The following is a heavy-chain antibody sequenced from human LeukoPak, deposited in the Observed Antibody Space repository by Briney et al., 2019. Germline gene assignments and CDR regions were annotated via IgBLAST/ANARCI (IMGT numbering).Heavy chain of an antibody. CDR1: GFTFSSYS. CDR2: FSSSSSYI. Sequence: PGGSLRLSCAASGFTFSSYSMNWVGRAPGKGLGWVSSFSSSSSYIYYAVSVKGRFTISRDNAKNSLYLQMNSVRAEDTAVYYCARAISGGSWEVWGQGTLVTVSS. V-gene: IGHV3-21*01. CDR3: ARAISGGSWEV. J-gene: IGHJ4*02. D-gene: IGHD2-15*01.